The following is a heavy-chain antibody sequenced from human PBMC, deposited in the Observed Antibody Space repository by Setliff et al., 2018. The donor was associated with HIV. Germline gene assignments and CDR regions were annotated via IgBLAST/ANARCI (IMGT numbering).Heavy chain of an antibody. D-gene: IGHD1-20*01. V-gene: IGHV7-4-1*02. CDR2: INTNTGNP. J-gene: IGHJ6*02. CDR3: ARFPVLGGMDV. Sequence: ASVKVSCKASGYTFISYGYSWVRQAPGQGLEWMGWINTNTGNPTYAQSFTGRLAFSLDTSVSTAYLQISSLKAEDTAVYYCARFPVLGGMDVWGQGTTVTVSS. CDR1: GYTFISYG.